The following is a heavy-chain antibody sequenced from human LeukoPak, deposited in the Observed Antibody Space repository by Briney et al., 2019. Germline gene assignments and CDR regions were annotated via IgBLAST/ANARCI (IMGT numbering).Heavy chain of an antibody. J-gene: IGHJ4*02. Sequence: SETLSLTCSVSGGSISSNNYYWGWLRQPPGKGLEWIGSIYYTGSTYNNPSLKARVTISADASKNQFSLKLNSVTAADTAVYYCARGRDNYILDYWGQGTLVTVSS. CDR1: GGSISSNNYY. D-gene: IGHD4-11*01. V-gene: IGHV4-39*01. CDR2: IYYTGST. CDR3: ARGRDNYILDY.